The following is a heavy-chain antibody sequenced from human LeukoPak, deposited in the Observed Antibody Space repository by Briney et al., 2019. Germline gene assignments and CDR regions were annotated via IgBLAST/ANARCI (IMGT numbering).Heavy chain of an antibody. Sequence: GGSLRLSCSASGFTFNNYAMSWVRQAPGKGLEWVAVIWFDGSIKYYADSVKGRFTISRDNSRSTLFLQMNSLRAEDTAVYYCASAAGPFDNWGQGTLVTVSS. CDR1: GFTFNNYA. J-gene: IGHJ4*02. V-gene: IGHV3-33*08. CDR3: ASAAGPFDN. CDR2: IWFDGSIK. D-gene: IGHD6-19*01.